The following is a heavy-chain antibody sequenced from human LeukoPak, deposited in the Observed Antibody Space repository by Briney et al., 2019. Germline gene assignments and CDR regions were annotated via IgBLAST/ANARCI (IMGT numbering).Heavy chain of an antibody. CDR2: INHSGST. CDR3: ARGPGTWYYY. CDR1: GGSFSGYY. J-gene: IGHJ4*02. D-gene: IGHD6-13*01. Sequence: KASETLSLTCAAYGGSFSGYYWSWIRQPPGKGLEWIGEINHSGSTNYNPSLKSRVTISIDTSKNQFSLKLSSVTAADTALYYCARGPGTWYYYWGQGTLVTVSS. V-gene: IGHV4-34*01.